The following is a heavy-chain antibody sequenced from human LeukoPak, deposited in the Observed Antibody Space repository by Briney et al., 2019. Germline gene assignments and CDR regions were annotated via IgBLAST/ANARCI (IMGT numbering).Heavy chain of an antibody. CDR1: GFTFRGYS. J-gene: IGHJ4*02. Sequence: PGGSLRLSCAASGFTFRGYSMQWVRQAPGKGLEWVAAISYDGSNKYHADSVKGRFTISRDNSKNTLYLQMNSLRAEDTAVYYCAKDKTGYYYDSSGYLDYWGQGTLVTVSS. D-gene: IGHD3-22*01. CDR3: AKDKTGYYYDSSGYLDY. V-gene: IGHV3-30*18. CDR2: ISYDGSNK.